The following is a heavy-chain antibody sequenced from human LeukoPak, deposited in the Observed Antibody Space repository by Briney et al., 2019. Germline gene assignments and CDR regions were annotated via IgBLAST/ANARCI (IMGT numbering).Heavy chain of an antibody. D-gene: IGHD6-13*01. CDR1: GGFFSGYY. J-gene: IGHJ3*02. CDR2: INHSGST. CDR3: ARGRRTGYSSSRHAFDI. V-gene: IGHV4-34*01. Sequence: SETLSLTCAVYGGFFSGYYWSWIRQPPEKGLEWIGEINHSGSTNYNPSLKSRVTISVDTSKNQFSLKLSSVTAADRAVYYCARGRRTGYSSSRHAFDIWGQGTMVTVSS.